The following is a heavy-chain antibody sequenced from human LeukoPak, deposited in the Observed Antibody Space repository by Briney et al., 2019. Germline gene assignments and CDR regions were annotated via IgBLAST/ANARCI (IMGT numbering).Heavy chain of an antibody. V-gene: IGHV4-34*01. J-gene: IGHJ4*02. Sequence: SETLSLTCAVYGGSFSGYYWSWIRQPPGKGLEWIGEINHSGSTNYNPSLKSRVTISVDTSKNQFSLKLSSVTAADTAVYYCARDQGRDGYNFFDYWGQGTLVTVSS. CDR2: INHSGST. D-gene: IGHD5-12*01. CDR1: GGSFSGYY. CDR3: ARDQGRDGYNFFDY.